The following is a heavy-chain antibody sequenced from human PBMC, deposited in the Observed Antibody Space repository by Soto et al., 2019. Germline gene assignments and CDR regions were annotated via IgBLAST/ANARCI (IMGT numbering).Heavy chain of an antibody. CDR3: AKSWSQLNTVTTGGGYYYYGMDV. J-gene: IGHJ6*02. CDR2: ISGSGGST. CDR1: GFTFSSYA. D-gene: IGHD4-4*01. V-gene: IGHV3-23*01. Sequence: GGSLRLSCAASGFTFSSYAMSWVRQAPGKGLEWVSAISGSGGSTYYADSVKGRFTISRDNSKNTLYLQMNSLRAEDTAVYYCAKSWSQLNTVTTGGGYYYYGMDVWGQGTTVTVSS.